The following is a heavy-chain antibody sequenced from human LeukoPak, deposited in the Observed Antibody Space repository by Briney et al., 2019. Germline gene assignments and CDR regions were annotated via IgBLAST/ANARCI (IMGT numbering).Heavy chain of an antibody. CDR2: IRIDGTSE. CDR1: GCTFINVV. CDR3: AKSSLSDPSCHYYYRDV. V-gene: IGHV3-30*02. Sequence: GGCLRLSSAASGCTFINVVVQSVRKSPRKGLERVAFIRIDGTSEFYVCSVKAGFIISRDNSQNTESMQLNNLRIEDTAVYYCAKSSLSDPSCHYYYRDVWGKGTTVTVSS. J-gene: IGHJ6*03. D-gene: IGHD3-3*01.